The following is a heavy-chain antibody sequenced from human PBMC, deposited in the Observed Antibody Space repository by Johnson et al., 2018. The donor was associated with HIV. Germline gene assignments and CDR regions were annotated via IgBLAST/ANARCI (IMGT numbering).Heavy chain of an antibody. J-gene: IGHJ3*02. Sequence: VQLVESGGGLIQPGGSLRLSCAASGFTVSSNYMSWVRQAPGTGLEWVSVIYSGGSTYYADSVKGRFTISRDNSKNTLYLQMNSLKTEDTAVYYCARASVSSPRYSSSSDDAFDIWGQGTMVTVSS. CDR2: IYSGGST. V-gene: IGHV3-53*01. CDR3: ARASVSSPRYSSSSDDAFDI. D-gene: IGHD6-6*01. CDR1: GFTVSSNY.